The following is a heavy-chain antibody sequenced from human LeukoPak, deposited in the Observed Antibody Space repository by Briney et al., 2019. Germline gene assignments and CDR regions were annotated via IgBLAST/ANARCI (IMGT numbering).Heavy chain of an antibody. Sequence: PSETLSLTCTVSGGSISSSRYSWGWIRQPPGKGLEWIGSIYYSGSTYYDPSLKSRVTISVDTSKNQFSLKLTSVTAADTAVYYCAIKILPRGPAQWLAPLGAFDIWGQGTMVTVSS. J-gene: IGHJ3*02. V-gene: IGHV4-39*07. D-gene: IGHD6-19*01. CDR1: GGSISSSRYS. CDR2: IYYSGST. CDR3: AIKILPRGPAQWLAPLGAFDI.